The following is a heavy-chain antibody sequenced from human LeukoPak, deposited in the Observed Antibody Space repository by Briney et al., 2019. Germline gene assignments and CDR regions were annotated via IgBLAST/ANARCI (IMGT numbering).Heavy chain of an antibody. CDR2: IYYSGSA. CDR3: ATSQDYYYYGMDV. Sequence: SETLSLTCTVYGCSISCGGYYWSWIRQHPGTGLEWIGYIYYSGSAYYNPSLKSRVTISVDTSKNQFSLKLSSVTAADTAVYYCATSQDYYYYGMDVWGQGTTVTVSS. CDR1: GCSISCGGYY. J-gene: IGHJ6*02. V-gene: IGHV4-31*03.